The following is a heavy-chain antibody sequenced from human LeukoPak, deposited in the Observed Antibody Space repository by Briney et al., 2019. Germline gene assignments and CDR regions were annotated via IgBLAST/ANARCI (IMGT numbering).Heavy chain of an antibody. J-gene: IGHJ6*01. CDR3: ARTTVTLYYYSGMDG. Sequence: GGSLRLSCASSVFIFSRYAMTGVRQPRGKGLEGVLAISCSCCSTFHADSVRGRFTVSRHNSKNTLYLQVKSLIAEDTAVYYCARTTVTLYYYSGMDGWGEGTTVSASS. CDR1: VFIFSRYA. D-gene: IGHD4-17*01. CDR2: ISCSCCST. V-gene: IGHV3-23*01.